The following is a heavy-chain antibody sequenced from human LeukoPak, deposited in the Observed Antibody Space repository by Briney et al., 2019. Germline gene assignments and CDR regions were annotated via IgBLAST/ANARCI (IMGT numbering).Heavy chain of an antibody. CDR1: GFTFSNYA. D-gene: IGHD3-10*01. V-gene: IGHV3-23*01. J-gene: IGHJ4*02. CDR2: ISGSGVST. Sequence: GGSLRLSCAASGFTFSNYAVSWVRQAPGKGLGWVSAISGSGVSTFYADSVKGRFTVSRDNSKNTLYLQMNSLRAEDTAVYYCAKDSDYNSGSFDYWGQGTLVTVSS. CDR3: AKDSDYNSGSFDY.